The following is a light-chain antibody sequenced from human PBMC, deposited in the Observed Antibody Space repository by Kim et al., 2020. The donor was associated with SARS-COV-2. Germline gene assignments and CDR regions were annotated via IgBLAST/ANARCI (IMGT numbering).Light chain of an antibody. CDR2: GDK. CDR1: SLIGYY. V-gene: IGLV3-19*01. J-gene: IGLJ3*02. CDR3: NARDSSGNHLL. Sequence: GQTGRITCEGDSLIGYYASWSSQKSGQAHMLFMYGDKSRPSGIPDRFSGSGAGNTASLTITGAQAEEEADYDCNARDSSGNHLLFGGGTKLTVL.